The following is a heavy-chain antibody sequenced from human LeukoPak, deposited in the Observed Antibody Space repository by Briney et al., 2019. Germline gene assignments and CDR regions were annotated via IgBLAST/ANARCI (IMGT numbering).Heavy chain of an antibody. CDR2: IIPIFGTA. V-gene: IGHV1-69*05. Sequence: ASVKVSCKASGGTFSSYAISWVRQAPGQGLEWMGGIIPIFGTANYAQKFQGRVTITRNTYISTAYMELSSLRSEDTAVYYCARRGYPVYYYYMDVWGKGTTVTISS. J-gene: IGHJ6*03. D-gene: IGHD5-12*01. CDR1: GGTFSSYA. CDR3: ARRGYPVYYYYMDV.